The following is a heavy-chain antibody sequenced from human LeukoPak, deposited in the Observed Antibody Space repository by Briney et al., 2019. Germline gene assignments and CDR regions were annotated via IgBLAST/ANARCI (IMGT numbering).Heavy chain of an antibody. V-gene: IGHV4-34*01. CDR1: DGSFRGYY. CDR2: INHNGVT. CDR3: ARGRDIKYYDYIWGNDRYCSVFDI. D-gene: IGHD3-16*02. J-gene: IGHJ3*02. Sequence: SETLSLTCGVHDGSFRGYYWNWIRQAPGKGLEWVGEINHNGVTNYNPSLKSRVTISLDTPKNQLSLKLRSVTAADTAVYYCARGRDIKYYDYIWGNDRYCSVFDIWGQGTMAVVS.